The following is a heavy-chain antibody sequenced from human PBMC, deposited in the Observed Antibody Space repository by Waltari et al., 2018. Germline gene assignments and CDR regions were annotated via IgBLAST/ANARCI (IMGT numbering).Heavy chain of an antibody. CDR2: IYYSGST. J-gene: IGHJ6*02. CDR3: ARDGRGYYYGMDV. CDR1: GGSISSSSYY. Sequence: QLQLQESGPGLVKPSETLSLTCTVSGGSISSSSYYWGWIRQPPGKGLEWIGSIYYSGSTYYNPSLKSRVTISVDTSKNQFSLKLSSVTAADTAVYYCARDGRGYYYGMDVWGQGTTVTVSS. V-gene: IGHV4-39*07.